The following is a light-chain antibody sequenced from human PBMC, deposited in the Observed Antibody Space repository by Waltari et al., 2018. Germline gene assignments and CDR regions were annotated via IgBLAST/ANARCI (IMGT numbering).Light chain of an antibody. V-gene: IGLV3-27*01. Sequence: SYELTQPSSVSLSPGQTARITCSGDILPKNFARWFQQKPGQAPLLVIYKDSERPSGTPERFSGSSSGTTVTLTISGAQIEDEADYFCYSTANNSPVVFGGGTRLTVL. J-gene: IGLJ2*01. CDR1: ILPKNF. CDR3: YSTANNSPVV. CDR2: KDS.